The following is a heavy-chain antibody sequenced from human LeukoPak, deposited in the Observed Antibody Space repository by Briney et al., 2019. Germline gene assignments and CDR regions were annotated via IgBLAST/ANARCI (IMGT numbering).Heavy chain of an antibody. CDR2: INPSGGST. D-gene: IGHD1-20*01. CDR1: GYTFTSYY. Sequence: ASVKVFCKASGYTFTSYYTHWVRQAPGQGLEWMGIINPSGGSTSYAQKFQGRVTMTRDTSTSTVYMELSSLRSEDTAVYYCALGDNITTGPYGWVDYWGQGTLVTVSS. V-gene: IGHV1-46*01. CDR3: ALGDNITTGPYGWVDY. J-gene: IGHJ4*02.